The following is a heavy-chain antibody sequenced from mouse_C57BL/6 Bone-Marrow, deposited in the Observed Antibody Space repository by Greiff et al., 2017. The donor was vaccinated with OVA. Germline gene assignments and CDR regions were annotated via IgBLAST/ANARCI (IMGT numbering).Heavy chain of an antibody. CDR3: ARGPLDYYGSSSSWFAY. D-gene: IGHD1-1*01. J-gene: IGHJ3*01. CDR2: IYPRSGNT. V-gene: IGHV1-81*01. Sequence: VKLLESGAELARPGASVKLSCKASGYTFTSYGISWVKQRTGQGLEWIGEIYPRSGNTYYNEKFKGKATLTADKSSSTAYMELRSLTSEDSAVYFCARGPLDYYGSSSSWFAYWGQGTLVTVSA. CDR1: GYTFTSYG.